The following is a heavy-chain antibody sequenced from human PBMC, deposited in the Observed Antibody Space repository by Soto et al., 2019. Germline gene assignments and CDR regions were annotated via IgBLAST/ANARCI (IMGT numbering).Heavy chain of an antibody. CDR2: ISYDGSNK. CDR3: AKGAYGRGYYYNFDY. D-gene: IGHD3-22*01. V-gene: IGHV3-30-3*01. CDR1: GFTFSSYA. Sequence: PGGSLRLSCAASGFTFSSYAMHWVRQAPGKGLEWVAVISYDGSNKYYADSVKGRFTISRDNSRNTVYLQMDSLRDEDTAFYYCAKGAYGRGYYYNFDYWGQGTLVTVSS. J-gene: IGHJ4*02.